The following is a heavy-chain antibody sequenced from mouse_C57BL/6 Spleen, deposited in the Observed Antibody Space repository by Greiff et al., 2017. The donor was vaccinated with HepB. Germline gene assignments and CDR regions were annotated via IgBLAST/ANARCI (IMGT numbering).Heavy chain of an antibody. CDR2: IHPNSGST. Sequence: QVQLQQSGAELVKPGASVKLSCKASGYTFTSYWMHWVKQRPGQGLEWIGMIHPNSGSTNYNEKFKSKATLTVDKSSSTAYMQLSSLTSEDSAVYYCAREGLRLDAMDYWGQGTSVTVSS. J-gene: IGHJ4*01. V-gene: IGHV1-64*01. CDR1: GYTFTSYW. D-gene: IGHD2-4*01. CDR3: AREGLRLDAMDY.